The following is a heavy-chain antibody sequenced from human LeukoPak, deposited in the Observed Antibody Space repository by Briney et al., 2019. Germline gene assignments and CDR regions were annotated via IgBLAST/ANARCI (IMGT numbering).Heavy chain of an antibody. V-gene: IGHV3-7*02. CDR3: ARGHYGSPYFYYGMDV. J-gene: IGHJ6*02. D-gene: IGHD3-10*01. Sequence: PGGSLRLSCAASGFTFSSYWMSWVRQAPGKGLEWVANIKQDGSEKYYADSVKGRFTISRDNSKNTLYLQMNSLRAEDTALYYCARGHYGSPYFYYGMDVWGQGTTVTVS. CDR1: GFTFSSYW. CDR2: IKQDGSEK.